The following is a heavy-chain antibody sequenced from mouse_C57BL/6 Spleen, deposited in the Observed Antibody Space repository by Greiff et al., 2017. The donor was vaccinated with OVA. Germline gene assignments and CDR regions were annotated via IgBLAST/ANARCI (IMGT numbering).Heavy chain of an antibody. D-gene: IGHD4-1*02. V-gene: IGHV1-15*01. CDR3: TRRPTGTFLYWYFDV. Sequence: VQLQQSGAELVRPGASVTLSCKASGYTFTDYEMHWVKQTPVHGLEWIGAIDPETGGTAYNQKFKGKAILTADKSSSTAYMELRSLTSEDSAVYYCTRRPTGTFLYWYFDVWGTGTTVTVSS. J-gene: IGHJ1*03. CDR2: IDPETGGT. CDR1: GYTFTDYE.